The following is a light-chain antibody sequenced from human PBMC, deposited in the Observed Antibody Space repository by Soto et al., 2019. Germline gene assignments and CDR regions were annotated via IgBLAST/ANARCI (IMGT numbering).Light chain of an antibody. CDR2: DVS. Sequence: QSALTQPASVSRSPGQSITISCTGTSSDVGGCNDVSWYQQHPGKAPKLMIYDVSNRPSGVSNRFSGSKSGNTASLTISGLQAEDEADYYCSSYTSSSTLGVVFGGGTKLTVL. J-gene: IGLJ2*01. CDR1: SSDVGGCND. V-gene: IGLV2-14*01. CDR3: SSYTSSSTLGVV.